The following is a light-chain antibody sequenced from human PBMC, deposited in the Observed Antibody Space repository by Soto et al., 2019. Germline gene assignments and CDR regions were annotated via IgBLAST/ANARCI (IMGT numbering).Light chain of an antibody. Sequence: SYELTQPPSVSVAPGKTSRITWGGENIGSKKVQCYPQRPGQAPVLVIYYDSDRPSGMPERFSGSNSGNTATLTISRVEAGDEADYYCQVWDGSSDHVLFGGGTKLTVL. CDR2: YDS. CDR1: NIGSKK. CDR3: QVWDGSSDHVL. J-gene: IGLJ2*01. V-gene: IGLV3-21*04.